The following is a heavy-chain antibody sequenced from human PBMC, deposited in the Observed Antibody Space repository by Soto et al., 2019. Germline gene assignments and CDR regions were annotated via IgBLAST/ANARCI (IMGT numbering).Heavy chain of an antibody. CDR2: IYYSGST. D-gene: IGHD6-19*01. J-gene: IGHJ4*02. Sequence: SETLSLTCTVSGGSISSSNHCWGWIRQPPGKGLEWIGSIYYSGSTDYNPSLKSRVTISVDTSKNQFSLKLSSVTAADTAVYYCARGIYSSGWYFDYWGQGTLVTVSS. V-gene: IGHV4-39*01. CDR1: GGSISSSNHC. CDR3: ARGIYSSGWYFDY.